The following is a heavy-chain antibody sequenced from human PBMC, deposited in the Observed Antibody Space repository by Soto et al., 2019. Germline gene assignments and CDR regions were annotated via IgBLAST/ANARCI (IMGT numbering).Heavy chain of an antibody. D-gene: IGHD5-12*01. Sequence: SETLSLTCAVSGGSISSSSNYWGWIRQPPGKGLEWIGEINHSGSTNYNPSLKSRVTISVDTSKNQFSLKLSSVTAADTAVYYCARDRDGYNYGGDYFDYWGQGTLVTVSS. CDR1: GGSISSSSNY. CDR3: ARDRDGYNYGGDYFDY. V-gene: IGHV4-39*07. CDR2: INHSGST. J-gene: IGHJ4*02.